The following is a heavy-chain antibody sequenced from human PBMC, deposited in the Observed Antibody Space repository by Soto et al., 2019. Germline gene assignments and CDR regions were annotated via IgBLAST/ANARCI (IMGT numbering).Heavy chain of an antibody. D-gene: IGHD2-15*01. CDR1: GFTFSSYG. V-gene: IGHV3-33*01. CDR2: IWYDGSNK. J-gene: IGHJ4*02. Sequence: QVQLVESGGSVVQPGRSLRLSCAASGFTFSSYGMHWVRQAPGKGLEWVAVIWYDGSNKYYADSVKGRFTISRDNSKNTLYLQMNSLRAEDTAVYYCARDGGYCSGGSCYPGDYWGQGTLVTVSS. CDR3: ARDGGYCSGGSCYPGDY.